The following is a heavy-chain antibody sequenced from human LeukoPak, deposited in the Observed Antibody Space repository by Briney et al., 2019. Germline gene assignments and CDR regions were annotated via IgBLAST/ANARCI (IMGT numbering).Heavy chain of an antibody. D-gene: IGHD3-3*01. CDR2: IYPGDSDT. CDR3: ARQSRITIFGVDYYYMDV. V-gene: IGHV5-51*01. CDR1: GYSFTSYW. J-gene: IGHJ6*03. Sequence: TPGESLKISCKGSGYSFTSYWIGWVRQMPGKGLEWMGIIYPGDSDTRYSPSFQGQVTISADKSISTAYLQWSSLKASDTAMYYCARQSRITIFGVDYYYMDVWGKGTTVTVSS.